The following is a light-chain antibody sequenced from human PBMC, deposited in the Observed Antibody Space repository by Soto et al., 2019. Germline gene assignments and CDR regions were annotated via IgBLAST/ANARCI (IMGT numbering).Light chain of an antibody. J-gene: IGKJ2*01. Sequence: EIVMTQSPTTLSVSPGEGATLSCRASQSLSSNLAWYQQKPGQSPRLLIYAASTRASGVPARFSGSGSGTELTLTISRVESEDFAVYYCQQLNYWPLYTFGQGTKLDIK. CDR3: QQLNYWPLYT. CDR2: AAS. CDR1: QSLSSN. V-gene: IGKV3-15*01.